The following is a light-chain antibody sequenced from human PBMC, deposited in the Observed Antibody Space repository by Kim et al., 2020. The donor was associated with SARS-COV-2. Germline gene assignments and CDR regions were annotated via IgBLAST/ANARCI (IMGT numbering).Light chain of an antibody. CDR3: TSYAASNRMV. CDR2: EVF. J-gene: IGLJ2*01. V-gene: IGLV2-8*01. CDR1: SNDVGGYDF. Sequence: QSALTQPPSASGSPGQSVTISCTGTSNDVGGYDFVSWYQQHPGEAPKLIIYEVFKRPSGVPDRFSGSKSGNTASLTVSGLQAEDEADYYCTSYAASNRMVFGGGTQLTVL.